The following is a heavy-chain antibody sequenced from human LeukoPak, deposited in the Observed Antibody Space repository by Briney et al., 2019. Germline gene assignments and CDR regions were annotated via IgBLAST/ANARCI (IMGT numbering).Heavy chain of an antibody. J-gene: IGHJ6*03. CDR3: ASHPGLPYYMDV. CDR2: IYYSGST. Sequence: PSETLSLTCTVSGGSISSSSYYWGWIRQPPGKGLEWIGSIYYSGSTYYNPSLKSRVTISVDTSKNQFSLKLSSVTAADTAVYYCASHPGLPYYMDVWGKGTTVTVSS. V-gene: IGHV4-39*01. CDR1: GGSISSSSYY.